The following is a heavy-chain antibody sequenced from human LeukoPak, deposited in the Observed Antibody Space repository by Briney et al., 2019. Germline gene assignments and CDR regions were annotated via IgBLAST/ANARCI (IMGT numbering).Heavy chain of an antibody. J-gene: IGHJ5*02. CDR1: GGSFSGYY. CDR2: INHSGST. V-gene: IGHV4-34*01. D-gene: IGHD3-3*02. Sequence: PSETLSLTCAVYGGSFSGYYWSWIRQPPGKGLEWIGEINHSGSTNSNPSLKSRVTISVDTSKNQFSLKLSSVTAADTALYYCGRVSTLDDSFDPWGQGTLVTVSS. CDR3: GRVSTLDDSFDP.